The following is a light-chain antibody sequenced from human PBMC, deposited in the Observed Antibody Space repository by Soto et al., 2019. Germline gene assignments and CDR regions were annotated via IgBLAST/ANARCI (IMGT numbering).Light chain of an antibody. J-gene: IGKJ2*01. Sequence: DIQMTQSPSTRSASLGDRVTITCRDSQIIGSSLAWYQHKPGKAPKLLIYDALTLQSGVQSRYSGSESGTEFTFTISSLQPGDSATYYCQQYYSYPYTFGQGTKLEI. V-gene: IGKV1-5*01. CDR2: DAL. CDR1: QIIGSS. CDR3: QQYYSYPYT.